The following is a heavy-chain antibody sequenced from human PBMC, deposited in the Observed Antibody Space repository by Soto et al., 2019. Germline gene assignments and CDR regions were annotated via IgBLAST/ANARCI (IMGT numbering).Heavy chain of an antibody. D-gene: IGHD4-17*01. CDR3: ARWIDNGYFDY. V-gene: IGHV1-3*01. CDR1: GFSFTGYS. CDR2: INAGRGKT. J-gene: IGHJ4*02. Sequence: QGQLVQSGAEVTKPGASVKVSCGPSGFSFTGYSFHWVRQAPAQGLQWMGWINAGRGKTKYSQQYQGRVTFTWDTSANTVYMELSRLTSEDTSVFYCARWIDNGYFDYWGQGTLVTVSA.